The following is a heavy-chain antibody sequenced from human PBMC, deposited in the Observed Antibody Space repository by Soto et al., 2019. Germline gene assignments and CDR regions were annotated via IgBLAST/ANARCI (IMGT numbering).Heavy chain of an antibody. CDR2: IYRTGST. Sequence: PSETLSLTCAVSGGSFTSNNWWTWVRQPPGQGLEWIGEIYRTGSTNYNPSLKSRITISLDKSENQFSLKVTSLTAADTAVYYCASRDPGTSVDYWGQGTLVTVSS. V-gene: IGHV4-4*02. D-gene: IGHD1-7*01. CDR1: GGSFTSNNW. J-gene: IGHJ4*02. CDR3: ASRDPGTSVDY.